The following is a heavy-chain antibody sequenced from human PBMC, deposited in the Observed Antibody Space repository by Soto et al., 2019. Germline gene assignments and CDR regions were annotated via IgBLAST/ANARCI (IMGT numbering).Heavy chain of an antibody. CDR1: GYTFTSYG. Sequence: GASVKVSCKASGYTFTSYGISWLRESPGQGLEWMGWISAYNGNTNYAQKLQGRVTMTTDTSTSTAYMELRSLRSDDTAVYYCARDRLGYCSSTSCGNGMDVWGQGTTVTVSS. CDR2: ISAYNGNT. D-gene: IGHD2-2*01. CDR3: ARDRLGYCSSTSCGNGMDV. J-gene: IGHJ6*02. V-gene: IGHV1-18*04.